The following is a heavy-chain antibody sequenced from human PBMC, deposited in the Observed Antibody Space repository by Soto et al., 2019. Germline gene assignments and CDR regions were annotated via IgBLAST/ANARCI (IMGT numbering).Heavy chain of an antibody. CDR3: ARDLYYYDNSGLGRFDI. D-gene: IGHD3-22*01. V-gene: IGHV1-18*04. Sequence: GASVKVSCKASGCTFTSYGISWVRQAPGQGLEWMGWISGYNGNTNYAQNLQGRVTMTTDTSTSTAYMELRSLRSDDTAVYYCARDLYYYDNSGLGRFDIWGQGTMVTVSS. J-gene: IGHJ3*02. CDR1: GCTFTSYG. CDR2: ISGYNGNT.